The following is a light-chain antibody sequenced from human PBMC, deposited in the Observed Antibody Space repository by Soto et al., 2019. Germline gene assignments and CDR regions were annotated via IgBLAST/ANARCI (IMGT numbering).Light chain of an antibody. CDR2: LGS. V-gene: IGKV2-28*01. Sequence: DIVMTQSPLSLPVTPGEPASISCRSSQSLLQNNGYNYLDWYLQKPGQSPQLLIYLGSHRASGVPDRVSGSGSGPDFTLKISRVEAEDFGVYYCMQPLQTPRTFGQGTRVEIK. CDR1: QSLLQNNGYNY. CDR3: MQPLQTPRT. J-gene: IGKJ1*01.